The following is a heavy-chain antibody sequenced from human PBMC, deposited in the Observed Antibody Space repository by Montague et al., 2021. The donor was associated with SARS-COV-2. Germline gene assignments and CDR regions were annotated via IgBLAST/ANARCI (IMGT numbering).Heavy chain of an antibody. V-gene: IGHV4-39*01. D-gene: IGHD4-11*01. J-gene: IGHJ4*02. Sequence: SETLSLTCSFSGGSISTGSYYWGWIRQPRRKGLEWIGSIYYSGXTXYXXXXKXRVTISVDTSKNQFSLRLSSVTAADTAVYYCVRGGDYTDYGRVDYWGQGTLVIVSS. CDR2: IYYSGXT. CDR3: VRGGDYTDYGRVDY. CDR1: GGSISTGSYY.